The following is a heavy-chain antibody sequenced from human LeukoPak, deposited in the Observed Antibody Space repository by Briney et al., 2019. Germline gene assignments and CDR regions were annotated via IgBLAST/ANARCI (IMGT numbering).Heavy chain of an antibody. D-gene: IGHD6-6*01. CDR3: ARRDIAARLNWFDP. V-gene: IGHV4-4*02. Sequence: SGTLSLTCGVSGDSITTTNWWSWVRQFPGQGLQWIGEVSLEGVRNYNPSLTSRVTMSLDGAKNLLSLNLNSVTAADTAVYYCARRDIAARLNWFDPWGQGTLVTVSS. CDR1: GDSITTTNW. J-gene: IGHJ5*02. CDR2: VSLEGVR.